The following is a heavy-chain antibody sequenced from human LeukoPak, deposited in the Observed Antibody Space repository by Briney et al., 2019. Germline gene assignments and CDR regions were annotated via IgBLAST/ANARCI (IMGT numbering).Heavy chain of an antibody. CDR2: IVPMYGTR. D-gene: IGHD4-11*01. V-gene: IGHV1-69*01. J-gene: IGHJ4*02. CDR1: VGTFSSYG. Sequence: SVKVSCKASVGTFSSYGINWVRQAPGQGLEWMGGIVPMYGTRNYAQKFQGRVIITADESTTTAYMELRSLRSEDTAVYYCARETSNYYYFDSWGQGTLVTVSS. CDR3: ARETSNYYYFDS.